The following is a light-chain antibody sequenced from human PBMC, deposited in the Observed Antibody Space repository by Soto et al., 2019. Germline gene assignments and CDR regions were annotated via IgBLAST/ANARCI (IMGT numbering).Light chain of an antibody. Sequence: EIVLTQSPATLSLSPGERVTLSCRASQSVSSNLAWYQQKPGQAPRLLMYDASNRATGIPARFSGSGSGTDFTLTISSLEAEDCAVYHCQQRSDWPITFGQGTRLEIK. J-gene: IGKJ5*01. CDR3: QQRSDWPIT. V-gene: IGKV3-11*01. CDR2: DAS. CDR1: QSVSSN.